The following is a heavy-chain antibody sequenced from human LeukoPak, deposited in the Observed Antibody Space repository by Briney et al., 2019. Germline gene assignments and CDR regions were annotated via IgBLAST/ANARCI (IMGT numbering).Heavy chain of an antibody. Sequence: GGSLRLSCAASGFTFDGYGMSWVRQAPGKGMEWVSGINWNGGSTGYADSVKGRFTISRDNAKNSLYLQMSSLRAEDTAVYYCLVTTRSRGFDYWGQGTLVTVSS. CDR2: INWNGGST. J-gene: IGHJ4*02. CDR1: GFTFDGYG. D-gene: IGHD1/OR15-1a*01. CDR3: LVTTRSRGFDY. V-gene: IGHV3-20*04.